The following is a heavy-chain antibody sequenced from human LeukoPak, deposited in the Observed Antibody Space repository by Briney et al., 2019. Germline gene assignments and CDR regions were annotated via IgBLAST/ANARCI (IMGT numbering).Heavy chain of an antibody. D-gene: IGHD6-19*01. Sequence: GGSLTLPCAASGFTFSNYWMRWLRQAPGKGLEWVDNIKQDGSEKHYVDSVKGRFTISRDNAKNSLYLQMNGVRADDTAVYFCARVAVAGTEFDYWGQGTLVTVSS. CDR2: IKQDGSEK. CDR3: ARVAVAGTEFDY. CDR1: GFTFSNYW. J-gene: IGHJ4*02. V-gene: IGHV3-7*04.